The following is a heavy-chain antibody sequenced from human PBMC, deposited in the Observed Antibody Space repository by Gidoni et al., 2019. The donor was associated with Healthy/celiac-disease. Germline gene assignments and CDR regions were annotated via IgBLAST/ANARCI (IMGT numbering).Heavy chain of an antibody. CDR2: INPNSGGT. CDR3: ARGSSFRYCSGGSCYSIDY. J-gene: IGHJ4*02. CDR1: GSTFTGYY. V-gene: IGHV1-2*02. D-gene: IGHD2-15*01. Sequence: QVQLVQSGAEVKKPGASVKVSCKASGSTFTGYYMHWVRQAPGQGLEWMGWINPNSGGTNYAQKFQGRVTMTRDTSISTAYMELSRLRSDDTAVYYCARGSSFRYCSGGSCYSIDYWGQGTLVTVSS.